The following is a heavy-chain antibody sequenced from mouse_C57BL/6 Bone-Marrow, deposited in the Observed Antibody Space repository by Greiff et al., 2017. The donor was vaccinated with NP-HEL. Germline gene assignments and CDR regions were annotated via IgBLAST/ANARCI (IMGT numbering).Heavy chain of an antibody. J-gene: IGHJ2*01. V-gene: IGHV1-81*01. CDR1: GYTFTSYG. CDR2: IYPRSGNT. CDR3: ARSRDYYGSSNY. Sequence: VMLVESGAELARPGASVKLSCKASGYTFTSYGISWVKQRTGQGLEWIGEIYPRSGNTYYNEKFKGKATLTADKSSSTAYMELRSLTSEDSAVYFCARSRDYYGSSNYWGQGTTLTVSS. D-gene: IGHD1-1*01.